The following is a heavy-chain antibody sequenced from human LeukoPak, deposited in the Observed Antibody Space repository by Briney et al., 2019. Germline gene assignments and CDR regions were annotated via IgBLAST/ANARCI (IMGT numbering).Heavy chain of an antibody. J-gene: IGHJ3*01. Sequence: GGSLRLSCAASGFTFNSYAMHWVRQAPGKGLEWVTVISSDGSDKYYTDSVKGRFTISRDNSKNTLYLQMNSLRPEDTAVYYCARVSASGSGNYLTRAFDVWGQGTMVTVSS. CDR1: GFTFNSYA. D-gene: IGHD3-10*01. CDR2: ISSDGSDK. V-gene: IGHV3-30*04. CDR3: ARVSASGSGNYLTRAFDV.